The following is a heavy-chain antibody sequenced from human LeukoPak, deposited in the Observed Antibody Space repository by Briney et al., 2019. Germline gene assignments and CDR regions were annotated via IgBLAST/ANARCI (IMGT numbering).Heavy chain of an antibody. D-gene: IGHD1-26*01. CDR2: VYYSGST. V-gene: IGHV4-59*08. CDR1: GGSISSYY. CDR3: ARQDTSSYPADY. J-gene: IGHJ4*02. Sequence: SGTLSLTCTVSGGSISSYYWSWIRQPPGEGLEWIGNVYYSGSTNYNPSLESRVTISVDTSKNYFSLKLNSVIAADTAVYYCARQDTSSYPADYWGQGTLVTVSS.